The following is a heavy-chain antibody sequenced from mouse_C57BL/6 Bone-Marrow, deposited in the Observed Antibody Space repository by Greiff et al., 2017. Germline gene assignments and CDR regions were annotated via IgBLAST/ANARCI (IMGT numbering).Heavy chain of an antibody. J-gene: IGHJ3*01. D-gene: IGHD1-1*01. V-gene: IGHV1-81*01. CDR2: IYPRSGNT. CDR1: GYTFTSYG. CDR3: ARSYYYGSSFAY. Sequence: QVQLQQSGAELARPGASVKLSCKASGYTFTSYGISWVKQRTGQGLEWIGEIYPRSGNTYYNEKFKGKATLTADKSSSTAYMELRSLTSEDSAVYLCARSYYYGSSFAYWGQGTLVTVSA.